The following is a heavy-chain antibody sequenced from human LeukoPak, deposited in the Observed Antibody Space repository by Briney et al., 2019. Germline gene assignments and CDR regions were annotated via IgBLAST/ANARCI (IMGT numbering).Heavy chain of an antibody. CDR2: IIPIFGTA. J-gene: IGHJ4*02. V-gene: IGHV1-69*01. Sequence: GSSVKVSCKASGGTFSSYAISWVRQAPGQGLEWMGGIIPIFGTANYAQKFQGRVTITADESTSTAYMELSSLRSEDTAVYYCARVGKGYCSGGSRYYFDYWGQGTLVTVSS. CDR1: GGTFSSYA. CDR3: ARVGKGYCSGGSRYYFDY. D-gene: IGHD2-15*01.